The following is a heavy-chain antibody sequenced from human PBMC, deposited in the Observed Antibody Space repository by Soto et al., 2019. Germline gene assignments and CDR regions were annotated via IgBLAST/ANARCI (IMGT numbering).Heavy chain of an antibody. J-gene: IGHJ5*02. D-gene: IGHD3-16*01. CDR2: IYFSGRT. CDR3: ARVPIDTYMIYWSDP. Sequence: PSDTLSITCTVSGDSVSSGDYYWTWIRQPPGKGLEWVGHIYFSGRTNYIPSLESRVTISLDTSKNQFSLKLTSVTAADTAVYYCARVPIDTYMIYWSDPWGQGTLVTVS. V-gene: IGHV4-61*08. CDR1: GDSVSSGDYY.